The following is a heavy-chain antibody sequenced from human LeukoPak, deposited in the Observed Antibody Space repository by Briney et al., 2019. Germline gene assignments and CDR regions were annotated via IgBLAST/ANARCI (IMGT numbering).Heavy chain of an antibody. D-gene: IGHD3-10*01. Sequence: GVSLRLSCAASGFTVSSKYMSWVRQAPGKGLEWVAVIYSGGSTYYVDSVKGRFTISRGNSKNTLYLQMNSLRAEDTAVYYCARILKDYYGSGSYYTLPLYYYYYMDVWGKGTTVTVSS. CDR1: GFTVSSKY. J-gene: IGHJ6*03. CDR3: ARILKDYYGSGSYYTLPLYYYYYMDV. CDR2: IYSGGST. V-gene: IGHV3-53*01.